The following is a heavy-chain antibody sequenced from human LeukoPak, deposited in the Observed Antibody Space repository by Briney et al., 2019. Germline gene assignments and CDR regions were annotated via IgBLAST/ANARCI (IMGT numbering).Heavy chain of an antibody. V-gene: IGHV4-59*01. CDR1: GGSISSYY. J-gene: IGHJ4*02. D-gene: IGHD4-11*01. CDR3: ARGYSNYYFDY. Sequence: SETLSLTCTVSGGSISSYYWSWIRQPPGKGLEWIGYIYYSGSTNYNPSLTSRATISVDTSKNQFSLKLSSVTAADTAVYYCARGYSNYYFDYWGQGTLVTVSS. CDR2: IYYSGST.